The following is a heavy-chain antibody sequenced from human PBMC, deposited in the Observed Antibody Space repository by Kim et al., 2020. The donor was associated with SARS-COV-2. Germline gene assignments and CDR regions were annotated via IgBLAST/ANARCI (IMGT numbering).Heavy chain of an antibody. CDR3: AQPKIDY. V-gene: IGHV3-23*01. CDR2: ISGSGANT. Sequence: GGSLRLSCAASGFTFNSYAIYWVRQAPGKGLEWVSRISGSGANTYYADSVKGRFTISRDNSKNTLYLQMSSLRAEDTAIYYCAQPKIDYWGQGTLVTVSS. CDR1: GFTFNSYA. J-gene: IGHJ4*02.